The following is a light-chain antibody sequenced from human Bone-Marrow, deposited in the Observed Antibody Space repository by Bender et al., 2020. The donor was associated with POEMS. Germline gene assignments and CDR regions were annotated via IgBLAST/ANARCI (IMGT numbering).Light chain of an antibody. CDR3: SSWDDSLSGWV. Sequence: QSVLTQPPSASGTPGQRVTISCSGSTSSIGNNTVNWYQQLPGTAPRLVVYSNYQRPSGVPARFSGSKSGTSASLAISDIQSEDEGDYYCSSWDDSLSGWVFGGGTKLTVL. CDR2: SNY. V-gene: IGLV1-44*01. J-gene: IGLJ3*02. CDR1: TSSIGNNT.